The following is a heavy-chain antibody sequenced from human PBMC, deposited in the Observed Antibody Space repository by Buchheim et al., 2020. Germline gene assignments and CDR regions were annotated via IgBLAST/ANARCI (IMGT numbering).Heavy chain of an antibody. V-gene: IGHV4-30-4*01. D-gene: IGHD3-22*01. Sequence: QVQLQESGPGLVKPSQTLSLTCTVSGGSISSGDYYWSWIRQPPGKGLEWIGYIYYSGSTYYNPSLKSRVTISVDTSKTQFSLKLSSVTAADTAVYYCARGFPSFNYYDSSGYYFDYWGQGTL. J-gene: IGHJ4*02. CDR3: ARGFPSFNYYDSSGYYFDY. CDR1: GGSISSGDYY. CDR2: IYYSGST.